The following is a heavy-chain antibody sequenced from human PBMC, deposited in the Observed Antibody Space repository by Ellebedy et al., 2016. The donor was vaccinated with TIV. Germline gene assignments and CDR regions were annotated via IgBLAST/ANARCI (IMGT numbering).Heavy chain of an antibody. CDR3: ARVGYSGSYFDY. D-gene: IGHD1-26*01. CDR1: GGSISSSSYY. CDR2: IYYSGST. J-gene: IGHJ4*02. V-gene: IGHV4-39*07. Sequence: SETLSLTXTVSGGSISSSSYYWGWIRQPPGKGLEWIGSIYYSGSTYYNPSLKSRVTISVDTSKNQFSLKLSSVTAADTAVYYCARVGYSGSYFDYWGQGTLVTVSS.